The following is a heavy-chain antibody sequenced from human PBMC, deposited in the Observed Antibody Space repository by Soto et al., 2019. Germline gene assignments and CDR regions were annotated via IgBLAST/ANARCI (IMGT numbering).Heavy chain of an antibody. Sequence: EVQLVESGGGLVQPGGSLKLSCGASGFTFMGSAIHWVRQASGKGLGWVGRIRDKVNKYATAYAASVTGRFTISGEDSKTMAYLQMNSLKTDDTAVYYCGYDFWSGYYSVGQTSGMDVWGQGTTVTVSS. J-gene: IGHJ6*01. D-gene: IGHD3-3*01. CDR2: IRDKVNKYAT. CDR1: GFTFMGSA. CDR3: GYDFWSGYYSVGQTSGMDV. V-gene: IGHV3-73*02.